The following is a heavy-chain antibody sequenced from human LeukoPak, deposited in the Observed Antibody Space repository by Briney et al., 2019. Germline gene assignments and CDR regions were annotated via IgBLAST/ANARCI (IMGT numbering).Heavy chain of an antibody. CDR1: GGSISGFY. D-gene: IGHD6-6*01. CDR2: MEKSGGT. J-gene: IGHJ4*02. CDR3: ARHGQKFSSTFDY. V-gene: IGHV4-59*08. Sequence: SETLSLTCTVSGGSISGFYWSWIRQPPGKGVEWIGYMEKSGGTTYNPSLKSRVTISVDTSKNQFSLKLSSVTAADTAVYYCARHGQKFSSTFDYWGQGTLVTVSS.